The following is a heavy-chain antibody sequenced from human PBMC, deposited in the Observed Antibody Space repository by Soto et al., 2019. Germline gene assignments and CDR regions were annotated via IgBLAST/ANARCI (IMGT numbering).Heavy chain of an antibody. CDR3: ARDTLEMATAHYYYYYGMDV. CDR2: IYYSGST. CDR1: GGSVSSGSYY. Sequence: QVQLQESGPGLVKPSETLSLTCTVSGGSVSSGSYYWSWIRQPPGKGLEWIGYIYYSGSTNYNPSLKSRVTISVDTSKNQFSLKLRSVTAADTAVYYCARDTLEMATAHYYYYYGMDVWGQGTTVTVSS. D-gene: IGHD5-18*01. V-gene: IGHV4-61*01. J-gene: IGHJ6*02.